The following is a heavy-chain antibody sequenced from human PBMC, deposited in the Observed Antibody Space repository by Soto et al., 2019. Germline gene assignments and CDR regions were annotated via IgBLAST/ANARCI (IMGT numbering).Heavy chain of an antibody. V-gene: IGHV1-2*02. Sequence: ASVKVSCQTSGDSINYDYIHWGRQATGQGLEWMGWINPNGGGTKYAQKFQGRVTVTRDTSIRTVYMELSSLRSGDTAVYYCARESGGATATLDYYYFYMAVWGNGTTVTVSS. D-gene: IGHD5-12*01. J-gene: IGHJ6*03. CDR3: ARESGGATATLDYYYFYMAV. CDR2: INPNGGGT. CDR1: GDSINYDY.